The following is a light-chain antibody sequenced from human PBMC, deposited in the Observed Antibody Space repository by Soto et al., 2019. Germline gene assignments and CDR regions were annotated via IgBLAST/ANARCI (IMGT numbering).Light chain of an antibody. CDR2: LGS. CDR1: QSLLYSNGYNY. CDR3: MAVLQPLT. Sequence: DIVMTQSPLSLPVTPGEPASISCRSSQSLLYSNGYNYLDWYLQKPGQSPQLLIYLGSNRASGVPERFRGSGSGTDFTLEISRVEAEDVGVYYCMAVLQPLTFGGGTQVEIK. V-gene: IGKV2-28*01. J-gene: IGKJ4*01.